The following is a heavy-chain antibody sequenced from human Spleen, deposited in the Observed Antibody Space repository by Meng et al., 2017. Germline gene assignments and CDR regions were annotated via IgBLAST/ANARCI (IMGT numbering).Heavy chain of an antibody. CDR2: ISSSSSYI. CDR1: GFTFSSYS. V-gene: IGHV3-21*01. D-gene: IGHD4-17*01. CDR3: AGDHGDYVFSEYFQH. J-gene: IGHJ1*01. Sequence: GESLKISCAASGFTFSSYSMNWVRQAPGKGLEWVSSISSSSSYIYYADSVKGRFTISRDNAKNSLYLQMHSLRAENTAVCYCAGDHGDYVFSEYFQHWGQGTLVTVSS.